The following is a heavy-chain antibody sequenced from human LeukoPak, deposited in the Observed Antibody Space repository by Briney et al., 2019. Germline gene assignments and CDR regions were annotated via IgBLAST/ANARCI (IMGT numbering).Heavy chain of an antibody. D-gene: IGHD1-1*01. Sequence: PGRSLRLSCAASGFTFSSYGMHWVRQAPGKGLEWVAVIWYDGSNKYYADSVKGRFTISRDNAKNTLYLHMSSLRVEDTAVYYCARDMNGLTWGQGTLVTVSS. V-gene: IGHV3-33*01. CDR1: GFTFSSYG. CDR2: IWYDGSNK. CDR3: ARDMNGLT. J-gene: IGHJ5*02.